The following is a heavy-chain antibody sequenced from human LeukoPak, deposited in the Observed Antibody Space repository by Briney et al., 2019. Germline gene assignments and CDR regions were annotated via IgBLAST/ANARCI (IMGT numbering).Heavy chain of an antibody. J-gene: IGHJ4*02. D-gene: IGHD3-22*01. CDR1: GFTFSSYS. CDR3: ARGNAVDYYDSSGYYTDFGY. Sequence: GGSLRLSCAASGFTFSSYSMNWVRQAPGKGLEWVSYISSSSSTTYYADSVKGRFTISRDNAKNSLYLQMNSLRAEDTAVHYCARGNAVDYYDSSGYYTDFGYWGQGTLVTVSS. V-gene: IGHV3-48*01. CDR2: ISSSSSTT.